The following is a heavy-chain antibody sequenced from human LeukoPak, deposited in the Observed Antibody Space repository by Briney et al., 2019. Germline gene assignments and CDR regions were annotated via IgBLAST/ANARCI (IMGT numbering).Heavy chain of an antibody. V-gene: IGHV3-74*01. CDR1: GFTLRNYW. CDR2: IMHDGSGT. D-gene: IGHD2-2*01. CDR3: ARDRHTSYDY. J-gene: IGHJ4*02. Sequence: GGSLRLSCAASGFTLRNYWMHWVRQAPGKGLVWVSRIMHDGSGTTYADSVKGRFTISRDNAKSTLYLQMNSLRVEDTAVYFCARDRHTSYDYWGQGTLVTVSS.